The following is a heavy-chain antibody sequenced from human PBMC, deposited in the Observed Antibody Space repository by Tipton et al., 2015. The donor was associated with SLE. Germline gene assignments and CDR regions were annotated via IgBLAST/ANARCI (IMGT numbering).Heavy chain of an antibody. D-gene: IGHD5-18*01. CDR2: TGAINGNT. CDR1: GYTFTNYG. J-gene: IGHJ5*02. CDR3: AGETQPLEEDWFDL. Sequence: QLVQSGAEVKKPGASVKVSCKASGYTFTNYGISWVRQAPGQGLDWMGWTGAINGNTNYAQRIQDRVTMTTDPSTSTAYMELSSLRPEDTAVYYCAGETQPLEEDWFDLWGQGTLVTVSS. V-gene: IGHV1-18*01.